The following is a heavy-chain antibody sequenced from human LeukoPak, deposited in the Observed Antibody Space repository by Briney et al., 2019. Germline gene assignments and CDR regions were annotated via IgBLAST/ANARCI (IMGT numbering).Heavy chain of an antibody. D-gene: IGHD1-26*01. CDR3: ARHPRIGAFDI. CDR1: GFTFSSYG. J-gene: IGHJ3*02. V-gene: IGHV3-33*01. CDR2: IWYDGSNK. Sequence: PGRSLRLSCAASGFTFSSYGMHWVRQAPGQGLEWVAVIWYDGSNKYYADSVKGRFTISRDNSKNTLYLQMNSLRAEDTAVYYCARHPRIGAFDICGQGTMVTVSS.